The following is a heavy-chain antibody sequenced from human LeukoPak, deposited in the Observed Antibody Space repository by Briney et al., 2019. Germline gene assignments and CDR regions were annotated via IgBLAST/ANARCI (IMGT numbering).Heavy chain of an antibody. J-gene: IGHJ4*02. V-gene: IGHV3-30-3*01. CDR2: ISDDGSNT. D-gene: IGHD6-13*01. Sequence: GRSLRLSCAASGFTFSTYAVHWVRQAPGKGLEWVSVISDDGSNTYYADSVKDRFIISRDNAKNTVYLQMNSLRPEDTSVYYCVRDNEQPSYYFEYWGQGTLVTVSS. CDR3: VRDNEQPSYYFEY. CDR1: GFTFSTYA.